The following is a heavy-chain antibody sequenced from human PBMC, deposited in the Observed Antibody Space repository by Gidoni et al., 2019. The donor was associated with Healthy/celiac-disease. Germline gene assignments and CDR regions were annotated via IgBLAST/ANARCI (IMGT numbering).Heavy chain of an antibody. CDR1: GFTFSSYA. Sequence: EVQLLESGGGLVQPGGSLRLSCAASGFTFSSYAIHWVRQAPGKGLEWVAAISGSGGSTYYADSVKGRFTSSRDNSKNTLYLQMNSLRAEDTSVYYCAKDDHSLPPSGTTTKKGGDYWGQGTLVTVSS. V-gene: IGHV3-23*01. CDR3: AKDDHSLPPSGTTTKKGGDY. CDR2: ISGSGGST. J-gene: IGHJ4*02. D-gene: IGHD1-26*01.